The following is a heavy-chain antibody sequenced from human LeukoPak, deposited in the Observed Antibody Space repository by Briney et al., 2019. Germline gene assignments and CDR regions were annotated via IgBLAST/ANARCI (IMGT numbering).Heavy chain of an antibody. CDR2: INPNSGGT. V-gene: IGHV1-2*02. Sequence: ASVKVSCKASGYTFTGYYMHWVRQAPGQGLEWMGWINPNSGGTNYAQKFQGRVTMTRDTSISTAYMELSRLRSDDTAVYYCARGGYDGSGYPLVFDYWGQGTLVTVSS. CDR3: ARGGYDGSGYPLVFDY. CDR1: GYTFTGYY. D-gene: IGHD3-22*01. J-gene: IGHJ4*02.